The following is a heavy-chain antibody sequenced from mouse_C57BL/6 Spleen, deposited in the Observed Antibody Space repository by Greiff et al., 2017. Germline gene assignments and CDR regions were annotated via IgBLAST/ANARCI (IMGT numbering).Heavy chain of an antibody. Sequence: EVQLQESGPGLVKPSQSLSLTCSVTGYSITSGYYWNWIRQFPGNKLEWMVDISYDGSNNYNPYLNNRISSTRDTSKNQFFLKLNSVTTEDTATYYCAIEDDYAWFAYWGQGTLVTVSA. D-gene: IGHD2-4*01. CDR3: AIEDDYAWFAY. CDR1: GYSITSGYY. J-gene: IGHJ3*01. CDR2: ISYDGSN. V-gene: IGHV3-6*01.